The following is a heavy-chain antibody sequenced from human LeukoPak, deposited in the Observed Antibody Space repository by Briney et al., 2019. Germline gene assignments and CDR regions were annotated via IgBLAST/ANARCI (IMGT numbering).Heavy chain of an antibody. D-gene: IGHD1-26*01. CDR3: ASSTWELLYYYFDL. CDR2: IYHSGTT. J-gene: IGHJ2*01. Sequence: SETLSLTCTVSGGSISSGDFYWSWLRQPPGKGLEWIGYIYHSGTTYYNPSLKSRLTISVDTSKNQFSLNLSSVTAADTAVYFCASSTWELLYYYFDLWGRGTLVTVSS. V-gene: IGHV4-30-4*01. CDR1: GGSISSGDFY.